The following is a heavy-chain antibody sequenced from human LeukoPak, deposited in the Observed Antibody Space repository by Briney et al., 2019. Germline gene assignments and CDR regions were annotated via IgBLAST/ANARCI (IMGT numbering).Heavy chain of an antibody. CDR1: GDSISGYY. Sequence: SETLSLTCTVSGDSISGYYCSWIRQPAGKGLEWIGRIYSNENTNYNPSLKSRVTMPVDTSKDQFSLKLSSVTAADTAVYFCARGSGLTAFDIWGQGTVVTVSS. D-gene: IGHD3-3*01. CDR3: ARGSGLTAFDI. CDR2: IYSNENT. J-gene: IGHJ3*02. V-gene: IGHV4-4*07.